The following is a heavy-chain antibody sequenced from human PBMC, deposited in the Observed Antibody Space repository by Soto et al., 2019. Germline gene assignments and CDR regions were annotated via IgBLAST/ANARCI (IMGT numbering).Heavy chain of an antibody. D-gene: IGHD4-4*01. Sequence: SETLSLTCAVSGYSISSGYYWGWLRQPPGKGLEWIGSIYHTESTYYNPSLKSRITISLDTSKNQFSLKLNSVTAADTAVYYCAKGPYSNPFDYWGQGTLVTVSS. V-gene: IGHV4-38-2*01. CDR2: IYHTEST. CDR1: GYSISSGYY. CDR3: AKGPYSNPFDY. J-gene: IGHJ4*02.